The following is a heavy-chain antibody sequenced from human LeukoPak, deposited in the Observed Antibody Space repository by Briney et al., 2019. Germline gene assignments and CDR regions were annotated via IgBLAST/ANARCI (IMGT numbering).Heavy chain of an antibody. Sequence: GSLRLSCAASGLTFNNYAMSWVRQAPGKGLEWVAAISGATYYADSVKGRFTISRDNSKSTLYLQMNSLTAEDTAIYYCVKRGYCSSTTCYFVSWGQGTLVTVSS. CDR2: ISGAT. V-gene: IGHV3-23*01. CDR3: VKRGYCSSTTCYFVS. CDR1: GLTFNNYA. D-gene: IGHD2-2*01. J-gene: IGHJ4*02.